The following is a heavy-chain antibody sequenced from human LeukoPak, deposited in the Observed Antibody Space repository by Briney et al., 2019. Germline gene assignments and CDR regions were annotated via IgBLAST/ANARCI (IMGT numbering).Heavy chain of an antibody. V-gene: IGHV1-2*02. D-gene: IGHD3-3*01. CDR3: ASASLPALRFLEWLPFN. CDR2: INPNSGGT. CDR1: GYTFTGYY. Sequence: ASVKVSSKASGYTFTGYYMHWVRQAPGQGLEWMGWINPNSGGTNYAQKFQGRVTMTRDTSISTAYMELSRLRSDDTAVYYCASASLPALRFLEWLPFNWGQGTLVTVSS. J-gene: IGHJ4*02.